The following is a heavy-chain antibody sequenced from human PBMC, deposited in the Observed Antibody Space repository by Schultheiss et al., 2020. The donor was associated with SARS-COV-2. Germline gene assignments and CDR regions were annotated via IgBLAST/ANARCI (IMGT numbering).Heavy chain of an antibody. CDR1: GFTFSSYW. J-gene: IGHJ4*02. V-gene: IGHV3-7*01. CDR3: ARGGSSGWYGIDY. CDR2: IKQDGSEK. Sequence: GGSLRLSCAASGFTFSSYWMSWVRQAPGKGLEWVANIKQDGSEKYYVDSVEGRFTISRDNAKNSLYLQMNSLRAEDTAVYYCARGGSSGWYGIDYWGQGTLVTVSS. D-gene: IGHD6-19*01.